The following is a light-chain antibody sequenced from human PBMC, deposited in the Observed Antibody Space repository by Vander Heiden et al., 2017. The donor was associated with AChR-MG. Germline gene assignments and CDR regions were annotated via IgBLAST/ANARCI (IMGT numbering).Light chain of an antibody. V-gene: IGLV1-47*02. J-gene: IGLJ3*02. Sequence: QSVLTQPPSASGTPGQRGTISCSGSSSNIGSNYVYWYQQLPGTAPKLLIYSNNQRPSGVPDRVSGSKSGTSASLAISGLRSEDEADYYCAAWDDSLSGRVFGGGTKLTVL. CDR2: SNN. CDR1: SSNIGSNY. CDR3: AAWDDSLSGRV.